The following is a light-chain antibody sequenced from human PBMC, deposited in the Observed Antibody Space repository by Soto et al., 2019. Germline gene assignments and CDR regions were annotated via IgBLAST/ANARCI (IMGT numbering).Light chain of an antibody. CDR1: SSNIGSNT. Sequence: QSVLTQPLSVSASPGQRVTISCSGGSSNIGSNTVAWYQHLPGTAPPRLIFTAGQRPSGVPGRFSGSNSGTSASLAISGLQSEDEGDYYCSAWDNSLNGYVFGPGTKLTVL. V-gene: IGLV1-44*01. J-gene: IGLJ1*01. CDR2: TAG. CDR3: SAWDNSLNGYV.